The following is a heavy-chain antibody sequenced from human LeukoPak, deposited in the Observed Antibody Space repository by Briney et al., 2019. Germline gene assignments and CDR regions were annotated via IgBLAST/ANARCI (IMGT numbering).Heavy chain of an antibody. CDR2: IYYSGST. J-gene: IGHJ4*02. D-gene: IGHD5-24*01. CDR1: GGSISSYY. CDR3: ARARWLDIDY. V-gene: IGHV4-59*01. Sequence: SETLSLTCTVFGGSISSYYWSWIRQPPGKGLEWTGYIYYSGSTNYNPSLKSRVTISVDTSKNQFSLKLSSVTAADTAVYYCARARWLDIDYWGQGTLVTVSS.